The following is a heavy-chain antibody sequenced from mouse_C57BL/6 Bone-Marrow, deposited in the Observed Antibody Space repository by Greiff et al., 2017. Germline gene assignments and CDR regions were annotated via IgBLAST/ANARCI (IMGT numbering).Heavy chain of an antibody. D-gene: IGHD2-4*01. Sequence: QVQLQQSGAELVRPGTSVKVSCKASGYAFTNYLIEWVKQRPGQGLEWIGVINPGSGGTNYNEKFKGKATLTADKSSSTAYMQLSSLTSEDSAVYFCAREVYYDYDDDAMDYWGQGTSVTGSS. CDR1: GYAFTNYL. V-gene: IGHV1-54*01. CDR3: AREVYYDYDDDAMDY. CDR2: INPGSGGT. J-gene: IGHJ4*01.